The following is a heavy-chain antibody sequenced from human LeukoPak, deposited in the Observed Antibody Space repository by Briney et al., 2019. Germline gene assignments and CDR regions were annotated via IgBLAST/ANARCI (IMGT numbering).Heavy chain of an antibody. CDR2: IYYSGST. V-gene: IGHV4-39*02. CDR3: ARRPYYYGSGSCSFDY. D-gene: IGHD3-10*01. J-gene: IGHJ4*02. CDR1: GGSIGTYY. Sequence: PSETLSLTCTVSGGSIGTYYWGWIRQPPGKGLEWIGSIYYSGSTYYNPSLKSRVTISVDTSKNHFSLKLSSVTAADTAVYYCARRPYYYGSGSCSFDYWGQGTLVTVSS.